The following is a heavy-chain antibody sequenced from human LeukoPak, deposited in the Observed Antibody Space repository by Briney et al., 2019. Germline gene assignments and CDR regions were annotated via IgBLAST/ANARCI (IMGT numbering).Heavy chain of an antibody. CDR1: AFRFSSFA. V-gene: IGHV3-23*01. J-gene: IGHJ3*02. Sequence: GGSLRLSCAASAFRFSSFAMTWVRQAPGKGLEWVSGIHGNGETTYYADSVKGRFTISRDNSRELLYLQMNSLRVEDTAVYYCAKDPNGDYVGAFDSWGQGTMVTVSS. CDR3: AKDPNGDYVGAFDS. D-gene: IGHD4-17*01. CDR2: IHGNGETT.